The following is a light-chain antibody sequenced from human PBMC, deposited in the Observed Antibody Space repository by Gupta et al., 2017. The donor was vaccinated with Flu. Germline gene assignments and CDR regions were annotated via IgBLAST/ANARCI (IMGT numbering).Light chain of an antibody. CDR1: SN. V-gene: IGKV3-15*01. CDR2: GAS. J-gene: IGKJ1*01. CDR3: QQDNYWPAT. Sequence: SNLAWYQQKPGQAPRLLISGASSSATGIPARFSGSGSVTEFTLTISSLQSEDFAVYWCQQDNYWPATFGQWSKVELK.